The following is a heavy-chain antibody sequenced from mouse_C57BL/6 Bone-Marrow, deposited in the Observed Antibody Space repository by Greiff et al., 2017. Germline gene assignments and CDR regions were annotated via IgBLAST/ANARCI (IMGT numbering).Heavy chain of an antibody. V-gene: IGHV1-5*01. J-gene: IGHJ3*01. D-gene: IGHD3-2*02. CDR1: GYTFTSYW. CDR2: IYPGNSDT. CDR3: TRGAQATAD. Sequence: EVQLQQSGTVLARPGASVKMSCKTSGYTFTSYWMHWVKQRPGQGLEWIGAIYPGNSDTSYNQKFKGKAKLTAVTSASTAYMELSSLTNEDSAVYYCTRGAQATADWGQGTLVTVSA.